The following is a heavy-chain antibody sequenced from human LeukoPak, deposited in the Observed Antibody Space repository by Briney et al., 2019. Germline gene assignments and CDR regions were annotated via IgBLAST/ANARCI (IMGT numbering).Heavy chain of an antibody. J-gene: IGHJ5*02. CDR2: ISGSGGST. D-gene: IGHD2-2*01. CDR1: GFSLSSYS. Sequence: PGGSMRLSCAASGFSLSSYSMNWVRQLPGKGLEWVSAISGSGGSTYYADSVKGRFTISRDNSKNTLYLQMNSLRAEDTAVYYCAKNPSVVPAANWFDPWGQGTLFTVS. V-gene: IGHV3-23*01. CDR3: AKNPSVVPAANWFDP.